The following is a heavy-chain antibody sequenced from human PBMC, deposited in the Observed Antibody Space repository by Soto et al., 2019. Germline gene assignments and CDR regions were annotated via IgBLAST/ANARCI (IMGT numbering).Heavy chain of an antibody. CDR2: INAGNGNT. CDR3: ARDVSGVARDSAQPTYYYYYLDV. CDR1: GYTFTSYA. V-gene: IGHV1-3*01. D-gene: IGHD2-15*01. J-gene: IGHJ6*03. Sequence: ASVKVSCKASGYTFTSYAMHWVRQAPGQRLEWMGWINAGNGNTKYSQKFQGRVTITRDTSASTAYMELSSLRSEDTAVYYCARDVSGVARDSAQPTYYYYYLDVWGKGTTVTVSS.